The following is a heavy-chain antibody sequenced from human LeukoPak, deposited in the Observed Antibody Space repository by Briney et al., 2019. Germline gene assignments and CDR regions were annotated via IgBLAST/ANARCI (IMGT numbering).Heavy chain of an antibody. J-gene: IGHJ3*02. CDR1: GFTFSSYG. CDR3: ARRGYYYDSSGYYYGDAFDI. D-gene: IGHD3-22*01. V-gene: IGHV3-30*02. Sequence: EGSLRLSCAASGFTFSSYGMHWVRQAPGKGLEWVAFIRFDGTNKYYADSVKGRFTISRDNSKNTLYLQMNSLRAEDTAVYYCARRGYYYDSSGYYYGDAFDIWGQGTMVTVSS. CDR2: IRFDGTNK.